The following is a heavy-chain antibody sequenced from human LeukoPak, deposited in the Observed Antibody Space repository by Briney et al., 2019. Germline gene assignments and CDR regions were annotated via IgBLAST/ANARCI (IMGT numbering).Heavy chain of an antibody. CDR2: VHHTGAT. V-gene: IGHV4-39*01. CDR3: ARRLSYYDY. CDR1: GGSITSDNDH. J-gene: IGHJ4*02. Sequence: SETLSLTCTVSGGSITSDNDHWDWIRQPPGKGLEWIGSVHHTGATYYNPSLRSRVTISVYTSKNQFSLKVTSVTAADTAAYYCARRLSYYDYWGQGTLVTVSS. D-gene: IGHD2-21*02.